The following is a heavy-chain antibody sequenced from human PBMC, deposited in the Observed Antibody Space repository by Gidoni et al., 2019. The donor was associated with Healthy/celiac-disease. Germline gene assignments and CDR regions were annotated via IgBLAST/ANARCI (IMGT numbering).Heavy chain of an antibody. D-gene: IGHD5-18*01. CDR3: ARGRRAQLWPIDY. Sequence: QVQLQQWGAGLLKPSENLSLTCAVYGGSFSGYYWSWIRQPPGKGLEWIGEIKHSVSTNYNPSLKSRVTISVDTSKNQFSLKLSSVTAADTAVYYCARGRRAQLWPIDYWGQGTLVTVSS. V-gene: IGHV4-34*01. J-gene: IGHJ4*02. CDR1: GGSFSGYY. CDR2: IKHSVST.